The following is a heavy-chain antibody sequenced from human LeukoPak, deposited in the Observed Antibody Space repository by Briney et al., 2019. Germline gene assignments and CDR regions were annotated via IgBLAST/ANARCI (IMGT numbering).Heavy chain of an antibody. D-gene: IGHD6-19*01. CDR1: GFTFSTYA. V-gene: IGHV3-23*01. CDR2: LSGSGVYT. CDR3: AKGWEYSSGFDY. J-gene: IGHJ4*02. Sequence: GGSLRLSCTASGFTFSTYAMSWVRQAPGRGLEWVSALSGSGVYTYYEDSVKCRFTISRDNSENTLYLQMNSLRAEDTAIYYCAKGWEYSSGFDYWGQGTLVTVSS.